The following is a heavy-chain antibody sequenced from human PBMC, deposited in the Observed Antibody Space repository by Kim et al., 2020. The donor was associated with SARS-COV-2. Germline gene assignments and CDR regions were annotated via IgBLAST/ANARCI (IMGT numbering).Heavy chain of an antibody. CDR2: IYSGGST. CDR3: ARVAGYSSSWYYYYYGMDV. CDR1: GFTVSSNY. D-gene: IGHD6-13*01. J-gene: IGHJ6*02. V-gene: IGHV3-66*01. Sequence: GGSLRLSCAASGFTVSSNYMSWVRQAPGKGLEWVSVIYSGGSTYYADSVKGRFTISRDNSKNTLYLQMNSLRAEDTAVYYCARVAGYSSSWYYYYYGMDVWAQGTTVTVSS.